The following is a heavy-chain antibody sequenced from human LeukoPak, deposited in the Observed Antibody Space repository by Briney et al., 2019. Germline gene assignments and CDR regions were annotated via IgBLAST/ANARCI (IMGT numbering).Heavy chain of an antibody. D-gene: IGHD3-22*01. J-gene: IGHJ4*02. Sequence: PSETLSLTCTVSGGSISSSSYYWGWIRQPPGKGLEWIGSIYYSGSTYYNPSLKSRVTISVDTSKNKFSLKLSSVTAADTAVYYCARLDSSGYYASSYFDYWGQGTLVTVSS. CDR3: ARLDSSGYYASSYFDY. CDR1: GGSISSSSYY. CDR2: IYYSGST. V-gene: IGHV4-39*01.